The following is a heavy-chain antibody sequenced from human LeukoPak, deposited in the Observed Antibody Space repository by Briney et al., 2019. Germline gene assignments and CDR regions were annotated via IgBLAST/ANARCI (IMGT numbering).Heavy chain of an antibody. V-gene: IGHV4-4*02. CDR3: ARGRNYDLWSGYYGY. CDR2: IYHSGSF. Sequence: SGTLSLTCDVSGGSISSSNWWSWVRQSPERGLEWLAEIYHSGSFNRNPSLKSRVTISVDKSKNQFSLNLTSVTAADTAVYYCARGRNYDLWSGYYGYWGQGTLVTVSS. CDR1: GGSISSSNW. D-gene: IGHD3-3*01. J-gene: IGHJ4*02.